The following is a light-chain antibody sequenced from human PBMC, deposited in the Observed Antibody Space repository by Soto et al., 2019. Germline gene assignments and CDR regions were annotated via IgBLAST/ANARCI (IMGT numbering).Light chain of an antibody. CDR1: QTVSGN. J-gene: IGKJ4*01. Sequence: EIVMTQSPATLSVSPGERATLSCRASQTVSGNLAWYQQKPGQAPRLLIYGASTRATGISARFSGSVSGTELSLTISYLESEDFAVYYCQQYNKLPLTFGGGAKVEIK. CDR2: GAS. V-gene: IGKV3-15*01. CDR3: QQYNKLPLT.